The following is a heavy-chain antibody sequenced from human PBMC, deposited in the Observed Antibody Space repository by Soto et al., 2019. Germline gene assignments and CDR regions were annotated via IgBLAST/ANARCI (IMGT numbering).Heavy chain of an antibody. CDR3: ARVLDHAFDY. CDR2: ISNGGST. Sequence: QVQLQELGPGLVKPSQTLSLTCTVSGGSISSGGYYWSWIRQYPGKGLEWIGYISNGGSTYYNPTVKSRLTISIDTSNKQFSLKLSSVSAADTAVYYFARVLDHAFDYSGQGTLVTVSS. CDR1: GGSISSGGYY. D-gene: IGHD1-26*01. V-gene: IGHV4-31*03. J-gene: IGHJ4*02.